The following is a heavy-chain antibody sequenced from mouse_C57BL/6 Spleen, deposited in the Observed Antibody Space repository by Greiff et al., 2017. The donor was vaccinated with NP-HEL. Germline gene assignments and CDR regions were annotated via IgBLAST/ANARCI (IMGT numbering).Heavy chain of an antibody. CDR3: TRGDDYDGFAY. J-gene: IGHJ3*01. V-gene: IGHV5-9-1*02. CDR2: ISSGGDYI. Sequence: EVMLVESGEGLVKPGGSLKLSCAASGFTFSSYAMSWVRQTPEKRLEWVAYISSGGDYIYYADTVKGRFTISRDNARNTLYLQMSSLKSEDTAMYYCTRGDDYDGFAYWGQGTLVTVSA. D-gene: IGHD2-4*01. CDR1: GFTFSSYA.